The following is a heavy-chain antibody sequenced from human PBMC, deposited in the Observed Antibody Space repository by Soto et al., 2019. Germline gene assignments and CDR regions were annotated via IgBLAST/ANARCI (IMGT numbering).Heavy chain of an antibody. CDR3: AGRYCSNALCHLGLSDC. CDR1: GLTFSRCE. Sequence: GGSLRLSCAASGLTFSRCEMNWVRKAPGKGLEWVSCIGTRGSTTYYADSVKGRFTISRDNAKSSLFLQMNSLRAEDTGIYYCAGRYCSNALCHLGLSDCWGRGTRVTVSS. D-gene: IGHD2-8*01. CDR2: IGTRGSTT. V-gene: IGHV3-48*03. J-gene: IGHJ4*02.